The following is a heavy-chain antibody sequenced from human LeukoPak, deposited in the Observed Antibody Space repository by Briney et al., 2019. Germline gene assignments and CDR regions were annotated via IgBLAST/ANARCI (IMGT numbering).Heavy chain of an antibody. CDR2: IYDSGST. V-gene: IGHV4-39*07. J-gene: IGHJ4*02. CDR3: AREVGDYALDC. Sequence: PSETLSLTCTVSGGSIRSSYYYWGWIRQPPGKGLEWIGSIYDSGSTYYNPSLKSRVTISVDTSKNQFSLKLSSVTAADTAVYYCAREVGDYALDCWGQGTLVTVSS. CDR1: GGSIRSSYYY. D-gene: IGHD4-17*01.